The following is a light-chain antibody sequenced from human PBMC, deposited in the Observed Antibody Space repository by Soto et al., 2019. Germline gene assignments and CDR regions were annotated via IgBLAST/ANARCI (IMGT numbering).Light chain of an antibody. V-gene: IGLV2-14*01. CDR1: SSDVGGYNY. CDR2: EVS. CDR3: STFTSSNTWI. J-gene: IGLJ2*01. Sequence: QSVLTQPASVSGSPGQSITISCTGNSSDVGGYNYVSWYQQYPGKAHKLMIYEVSNRPSGVSDRFSGSKSGNTASLTISRLQSEDESDYYWSTFTSSNTWIFGGGTKLTVL.